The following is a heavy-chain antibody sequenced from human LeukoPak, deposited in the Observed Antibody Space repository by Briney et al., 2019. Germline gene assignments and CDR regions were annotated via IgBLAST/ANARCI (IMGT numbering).Heavy chain of an antibody. CDR2: INHSGST. CDR3: ARGLNDSWTGENY. Sequence: PSETLSLTCAVYGGSFSGYYWSWIRQPPGKGLEGIGEINHSGSTNYNPSLKSRVTISVDTSKNQFSLKLSSVTAADTAVYYCARGLNDSWTGENYWGQGTLVTVSS. D-gene: IGHD3-3*01. J-gene: IGHJ4*02. V-gene: IGHV4-34*01. CDR1: GGSFSGYY.